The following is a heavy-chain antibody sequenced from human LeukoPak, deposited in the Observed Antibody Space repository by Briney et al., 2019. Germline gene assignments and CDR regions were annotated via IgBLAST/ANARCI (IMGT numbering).Heavy chain of an antibody. J-gene: IGHJ4*02. V-gene: IGHV3-30*18. CDR2: ITYDGYYK. CDR3: AKDRSAVVRASPMDS. D-gene: IGHD3-10*01. CDR1: GFTFSSYG. Sequence: GWSLRLSCAASGFTFSSYGMHWVRQAPGRGLEWVAPITYDGYYKYYADSVKGRFTISSDNSKNTIYLHMNNLRPEDTAVYYCAKDRSAVVRASPMDSWGQGTLVIVSS.